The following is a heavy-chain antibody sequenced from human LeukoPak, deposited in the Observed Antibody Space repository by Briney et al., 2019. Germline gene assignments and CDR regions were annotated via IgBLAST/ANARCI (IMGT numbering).Heavy chain of an antibody. CDR3: ARDRLTSGSYFFDY. CDR2: ISGRSCTI. V-gene: IGHV3-48*01. CDR1: AFTFSDYS. Sequence: GGSLRLSCAASAFTFSDYSMNWVRQAPGKGLEWISYISGRSCTIYYADSVRGRFTISRDNAKNSMYLQMNSLRAEDTAVYYCARDRLTSGSYFFDYWGQGTLVTVSS. J-gene: IGHJ4*02. D-gene: IGHD1-26*01.